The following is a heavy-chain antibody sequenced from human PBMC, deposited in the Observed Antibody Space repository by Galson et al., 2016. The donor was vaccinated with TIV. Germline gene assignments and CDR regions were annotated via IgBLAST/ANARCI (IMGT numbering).Heavy chain of an antibody. D-gene: IGHD2-21*02. CDR2: ITWNSVGI. CDR1: GFTFDDYG. CDR3: AKEQSCGGDCYLFDF. J-gene: IGHJ4*02. Sequence: SLRLSCAASGFTFDDYGMHWVRQPPGKGLEWVSGITWNSVGIDYADSVKGRFTISRDNAKNSLYLQMNSLRPDDTASYYCAKEQSCGGDCYLFDFWGQGALVTVSS. V-gene: IGHV3-9*01.